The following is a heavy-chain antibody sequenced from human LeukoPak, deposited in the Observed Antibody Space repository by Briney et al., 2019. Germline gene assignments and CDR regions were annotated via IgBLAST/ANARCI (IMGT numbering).Heavy chain of an antibody. D-gene: IGHD3-16*01. CDR2: IKPKSGGT. Sequence: GASVKVSCKASGHTLTGYYLHWARQAPGQGLEWMGWIKPKSGGTQFAQKFQGRVTMDRDTSLSTVYMELSGLRSGDTAIYYCASAESHDYGETWGQGTLVTVSS. V-gene: IGHV1-2*02. J-gene: IGHJ1*01. CDR3: ASAESHDYGET. CDR1: GHTLTGYY.